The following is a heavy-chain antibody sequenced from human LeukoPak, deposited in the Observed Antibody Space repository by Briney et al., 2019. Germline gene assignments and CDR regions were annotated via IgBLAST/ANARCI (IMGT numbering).Heavy chain of an antibody. Sequence: TSETLSLTCTVSGGSISSYYWSWIRQPPGKGLEWIGYIYYSGSTNYNPSLKSRVTISVDTSKNQFSLKLSSVTAADTAVYYCARDLEKWASRGVIITAYWGQGTLVTVSS. CDR3: ARDLEKWASRGVIITAY. CDR1: GGSISSYY. D-gene: IGHD3-10*01. J-gene: IGHJ4*02. CDR2: IYYSGST. V-gene: IGHV4-59*01.